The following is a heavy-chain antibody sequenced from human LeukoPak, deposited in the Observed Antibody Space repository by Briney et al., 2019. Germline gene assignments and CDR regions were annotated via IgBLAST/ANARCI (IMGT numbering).Heavy chain of an antibody. CDR2: ISYDGSNK. CDR3: ARDRKMVVVPAAPPFFDY. V-gene: IGHV3-30-3*01. CDR1: GFTFSSYA. Sequence: GGSLRLSCAASGFTFSSYAMHWVRQAPGKGLEWVAVISYDGSNKYYADSVKGRSTISRDNSKNTLYLQMNSLRAEDTAVYYCARDRKMVVVPAAPPFFDYWGQGTLVTVSS. J-gene: IGHJ4*02. D-gene: IGHD2-2*01.